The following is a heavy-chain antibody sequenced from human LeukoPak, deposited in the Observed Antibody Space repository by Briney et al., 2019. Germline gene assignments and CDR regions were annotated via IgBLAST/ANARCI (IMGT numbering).Heavy chain of an antibody. Sequence: GVSLRRSCAGSGFTFSSYGMQWVRQAPGKGLEGVAVISYDGRNNYYADSVKGQFTISRDNSKNTLYLQMNSLRAEDTAVYYCARIDIAVASAFILDAFGIWGQGTMVTVSS. CDR2: ISYDGRNN. J-gene: IGHJ3*02. D-gene: IGHD2-2*01. V-gene: IGHV3-30*03. CDR3: ARIDIAVASAFILDAFGI. CDR1: GFTFSSYG.